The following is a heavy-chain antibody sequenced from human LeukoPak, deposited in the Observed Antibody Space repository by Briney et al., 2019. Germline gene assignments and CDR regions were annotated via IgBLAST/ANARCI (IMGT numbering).Heavy chain of an antibody. Sequence: GGSLRLSCAASGFTFSNAWMSWVRQAPGKGLEWVSSISSSSSYIYYADSVKGRFTISRDNAKNSLYLQMNSLRAEDTAVYYCARDQSGYSYGSDGMDVWGQGTTVTVSS. V-gene: IGHV3-21*01. CDR2: ISSSSSYI. CDR1: GFTFSNAW. J-gene: IGHJ6*02. D-gene: IGHD5-18*01. CDR3: ARDQSGYSYGSDGMDV.